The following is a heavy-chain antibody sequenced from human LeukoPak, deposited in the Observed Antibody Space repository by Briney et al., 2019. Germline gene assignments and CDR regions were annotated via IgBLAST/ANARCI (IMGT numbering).Heavy chain of an antibody. V-gene: IGHV1-18*01. CDR1: GYTFINSA. CDR2: ISPYNGYT. CDR3: ARVGASYDGLIDY. J-gene: IGHJ4*02. D-gene: IGHD1-26*01. Sequence: GASVKVSCKXSGYTFINSAIGWVRQAPGQGLEWMGWISPYNGYTKYAESLQGRVTMTTDTSTSTAYMELRSLRSDDTAMYYCARVGASYDGLIDYWGQGTRVTVSS.